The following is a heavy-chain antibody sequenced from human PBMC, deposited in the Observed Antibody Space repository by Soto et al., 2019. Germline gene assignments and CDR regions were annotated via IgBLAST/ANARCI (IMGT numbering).Heavy chain of an antibody. D-gene: IGHD4-4*01. CDR2: ISPIFGTA. CDR3: ARDLVTTIAESDY. CDR1: GGTFSSYA. Sequence: QVQLVQSGAEVKKPGSSVKVSCKASGGTFSSYAISWVRQAPGQGLEWMGGISPIFGTANYAQKFQGRVTIPADESTSTAYKELSSLRAEDTAVYYCARDLVTTIAESDYWGQGTLVTVSS. V-gene: IGHV1-69*12. J-gene: IGHJ4*02.